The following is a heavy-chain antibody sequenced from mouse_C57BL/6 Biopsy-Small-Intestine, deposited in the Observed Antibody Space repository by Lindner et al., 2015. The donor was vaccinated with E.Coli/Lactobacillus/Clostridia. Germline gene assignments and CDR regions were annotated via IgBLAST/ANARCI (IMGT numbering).Heavy chain of an antibody. J-gene: IGHJ2*01. D-gene: IGHD2-3*01. CDR1: GYTFTSYG. CDR2: IYPRSGNT. V-gene: IGHV1-81*01. Sequence: VQLQESGAELARPGASVKLSCKASGYTFTSYGISWVKQRTGQGLEWIGEIYPRSGNTYYNEKFKGKATLTADKSSSTAYMELRSLTSEDSAVYFCARAYDTNYFDYWGQGTTLTVSS. CDR3: ARAYDTNYFDY.